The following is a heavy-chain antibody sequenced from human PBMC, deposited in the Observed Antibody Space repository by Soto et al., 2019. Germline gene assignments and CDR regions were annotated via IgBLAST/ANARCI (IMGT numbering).Heavy chain of an antibody. V-gene: IGHV1-18*01. Sequence: QVQLVQSGAEVKKPGASVKVSCKASGYTFTSYGISWVRQAPGQGLEWMGWISAYNGNTNYAQKLQGRVTMTTDTSTTTAHLELRSLSSDDTAVYYCARHYVDYVLDCYFDLCRRGTLVTLSS. J-gene: IGHJ2*01. CDR2: ISAYNGNT. D-gene: IGHD4-17*01. CDR3: ARHYVDYVLDCYFDL. CDR1: GYTFTSYG.